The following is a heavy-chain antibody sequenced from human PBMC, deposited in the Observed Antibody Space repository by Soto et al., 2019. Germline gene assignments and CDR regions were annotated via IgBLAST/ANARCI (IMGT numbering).Heavy chain of an antibody. Sequence: EVQLLESGGGLVQPGGSLRLSCAASAFAFSRSAMSWVRQTPGKGLEWVSAISGNGDRTFYADSVKGRVTISRDNSKNTLYLEMSSLRVEDTAVYYCANGLSGSGAYQYFDPWGQGTLVTVSS. J-gene: IGHJ5*02. CDR2: ISGNGDRT. CDR1: AFAFSRSA. D-gene: IGHD3-10*01. CDR3: ANGLSGSGAYQYFDP. V-gene: IGHV3-23*01.